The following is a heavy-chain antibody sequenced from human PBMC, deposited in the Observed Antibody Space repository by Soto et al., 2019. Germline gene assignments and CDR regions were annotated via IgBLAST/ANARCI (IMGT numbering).Heavy chain of an antibody. V-gene: IGHV3-21*04. CDR1: GFIISSFS. Sequence: EVQLVESGGGLVKPGGSLRLSCAASGFIISSFSMNWVRQAPGQGLEWVSSISSDSTYIYYADSLQGRFTISRDNAKNSLYLQMNSLRAEDTAVYFCASGIQLWLRRINNGYSGWGQGTLVTVSS. CDR2: ISSDSTYI. D-gene: IGHD5-18*01. J-gene: IGHJ4*02. CDR3: ASGIQLWLRRINNGYSG.